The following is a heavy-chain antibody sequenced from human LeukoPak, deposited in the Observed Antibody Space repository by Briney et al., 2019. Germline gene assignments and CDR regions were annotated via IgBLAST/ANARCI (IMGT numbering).Heavy chain of an antibody. D-gene: IGHD3-3*01. J-gene: IGHJ4*02. CDR2: IYYSGSS. CDR1: GGSISSGDYY. V-gene: IGHV4-30-4*01. Sequence: SETLSLTCTVSGGSISSGDYYWSWIRQPPGRGLECIGYIYYSGSSYYNPSLKSRVAMSVDTSKNQFSLKLRSVTAADSAVYFCARLVYDDLYYFDFWGQGTLVTVSS. CDR3: ARLVYDDLYYFDF.